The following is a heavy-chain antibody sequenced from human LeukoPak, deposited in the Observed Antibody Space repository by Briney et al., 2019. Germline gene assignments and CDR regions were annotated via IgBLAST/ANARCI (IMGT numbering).Heavy chain of an antibody. Sequence: NSSETLSLTCTVSGGSISSYYWSWIRQPPGKGLGWIGYIYYSGSTNYNPSLKSRVTISVDTSKNQFSLKLSSVTAADTAVYYCARHAIAAAGTLAGIFDPWGQGTLVTVSS. CDR2: IYYSGST. CDR1: GGSISSYY. CDR3: ARHAIAAAGTLAGIFDP. V-gene: IGHV4-59*08. D-gene: IGHD6-13*01. J-gene: IGHJ5*02.